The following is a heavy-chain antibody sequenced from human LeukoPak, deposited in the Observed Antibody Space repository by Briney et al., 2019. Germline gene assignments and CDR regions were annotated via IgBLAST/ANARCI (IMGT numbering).Heavy chain of an antibody. J-gene: IGHJ4*02. CDR2: ISAYNGNT. V-gene: IGHV1-18*01. D-gene: IGHD3-22*01. CDR3: ARDKFSAYYYDSSGFQPFDY. CDR1: GYTFTSYG. Sequence: ASVKVSCKASGYTFTSYGISWVRQAPGQGLEWMGWISAYNGNTNYAQKLQGRVTMTTDTSTSTAYMELRSLRSDDTAVYYCARDKFSAYYYDSSGFQPFDYWGQGTLVTVSS.